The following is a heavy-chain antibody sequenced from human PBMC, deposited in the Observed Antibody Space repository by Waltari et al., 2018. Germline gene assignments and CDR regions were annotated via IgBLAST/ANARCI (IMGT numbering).Heavy chain of an antibody. Sequence: QVQLQESGPGLVKPSETLSLTCTVSGGSISSYYWSWIRQPPGKGLEWIGYIHYSGSTNYNPFLKSRVTISVDTSKNQFSLKLSSVTAADTAVYYCARADSSSWYYYGMDVWGQGTTVTVSS. CDR1: GGSISSYY. D-gene: IGHD6-13*01. J-gene: IGHJ6*02. CDR3: ARADSSSWYYYGMDV. V-gene: IGHV4-59*01. CDR2: IHYSGST.